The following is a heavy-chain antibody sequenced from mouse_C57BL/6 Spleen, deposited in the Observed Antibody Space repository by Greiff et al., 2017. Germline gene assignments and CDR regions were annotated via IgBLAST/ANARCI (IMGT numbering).Heavy chain of an antibody. CDR1: GYTFTSYW. J-gene: IGHJ3*01. V-gene: IGHV1-69*01. CDR3: AKGYYGSSYPWFAY. Sequence: QVQLQQPGAELVMPGASVKLSCKASGYTFTSYWMHWVKQRPGQGLEWIGEIDPSDSYTNYNQKFKGKSTLTVDKSSSTAYMQLSSLTSEDSAVYYGAKGYYGSSYPWFAYWGQGTLVTVSA. D-gene: IGHD1-1*01. CDR2: IDPSDSYT.